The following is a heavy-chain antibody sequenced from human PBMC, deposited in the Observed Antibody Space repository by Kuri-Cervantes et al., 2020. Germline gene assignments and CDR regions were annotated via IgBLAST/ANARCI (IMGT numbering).Heavy chain of an antibody. CDR2: IDWDDDK. CDR3: AHSVLRYFDWFVGDPAFDY. Sequence: TLSLTCTVSGGSISNYYWSWIRQPPGKALEWLALIDWDDDKYYSTSVKTMLTISKDTSKNQVVLTMTNMDPVDTATYYCAHSVLRYFDWFVGDPAFDYWGQGTLVTVSS. CDR1: GGSISNYYW. D-gene: IGHD3-9*01. J-gene: IGHJ4*02. V-gene: IGHV2-70*12.